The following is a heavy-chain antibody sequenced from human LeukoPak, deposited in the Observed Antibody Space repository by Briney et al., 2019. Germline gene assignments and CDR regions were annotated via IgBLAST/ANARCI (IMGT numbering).Heavy chain of an antibody. D-gene: IGHD6-19*01. CDR2: ISWNGGST. Sequence: GGSLRLSCAASGFTFDDYAMHWVRQAPGKGLEWVSLISWNGGSTYYADSVKGRFTISRDNAKNSLYLQMNSLRAEDTAVYYCARDLVGQWLDAFDIWGQGTMVTVSS. CDR3: ARDLVGQWLDAFDI. J-gene: IGHJ3*02. V-gene: IGHV3-43D*03. CDR1: GFTFDDYA.